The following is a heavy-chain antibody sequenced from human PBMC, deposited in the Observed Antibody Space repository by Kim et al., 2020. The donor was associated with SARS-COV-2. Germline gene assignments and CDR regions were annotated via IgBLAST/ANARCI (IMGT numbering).Heavy chain of an antibody. CDR1: GFTFTTYA. J-gene: IGHJ1*01. Sequence: GGSLRLSCAASGFTFTTYAMSWVRQAPGKGLEWVSAISGSGSATYYADSVKGRFTVSRDNSKNTLYLQMNSLRAEDTAVYYCAKIPYISGWSGYFQHWGQGTLVTVSS. CDR3: AKIPYISGWSGYFQH. CDR2: ISGSGSAT. D-gene: IGHD6-19*01. V-gene: IGHV3-23*01.